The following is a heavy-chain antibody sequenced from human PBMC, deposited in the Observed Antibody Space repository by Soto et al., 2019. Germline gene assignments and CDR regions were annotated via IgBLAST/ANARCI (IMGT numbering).Heavy chain of an antibody. D-gene: IGHD4-4*01. V-gene: IGHV1-69*12. CDR2: IMPVFPTP. J-gene: IGHJ6*02. CDR1: GGTFSTSA. CDR3: ARAKGRLQLGGNSYCFLDV. Sequence: QVQLVQSGAEVKKPGSSVKVSCKASGGTFSTSAISWVRQATGQGLEWVGGIMPVFPTPDYAQKFQGIVTIIADESKTTASLEMNILRTDDNAVYYCARAKGRLQLGGNSYCFLDVCGQGTAITVSS.